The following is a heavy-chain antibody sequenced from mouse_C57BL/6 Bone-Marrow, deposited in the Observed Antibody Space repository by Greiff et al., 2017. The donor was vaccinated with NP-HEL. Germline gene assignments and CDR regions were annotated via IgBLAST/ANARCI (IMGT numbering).Heavy chain of an antibody. D-gene: IGHD1-1*01. J-gene: IGHJ2*01. CDR3: ARGRLRGY. Sequence: ESGPGLVKPSPSLSLTCSVTGYSFTSGYYWNWIRQFPGNKLECMGFIRYDGSNNYNPTLKNRISITRDTSKNQFFLKLNSVTTEDTATYYCARGRLRGYWGQGTTLTVSS. CDR1: GYSFTSGYY. CDR2: IRYDGSN. V-gene: IGHV3-6*01.